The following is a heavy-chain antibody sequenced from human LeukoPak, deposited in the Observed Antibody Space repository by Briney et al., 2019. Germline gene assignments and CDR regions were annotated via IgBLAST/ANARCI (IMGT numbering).Heavy chain of an antibody. CDR2: IIPILGIA. Sequence: SVKVSCKASGGTFGSYAISWVRQAPGQGLEWMGRIIPILGIANYAQKFQGRVTITADKSTSTAYMELSSLRSEDTAVYYCARANRGIQLWYDYWGQGTLVTVSS. CDR1: GGTFGSYA. CDR3: ARANRGIQLWYDY. D-gene: IGHD5-18*01. V-gene: IGHV1-69*04. J-gene: IGHJ4*02.